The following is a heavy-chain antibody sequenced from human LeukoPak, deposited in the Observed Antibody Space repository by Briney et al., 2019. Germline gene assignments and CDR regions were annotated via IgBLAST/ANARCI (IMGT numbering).Heavy chain of an antibody. D-gene: IGHD1-26*01. CDR2: ISGSGGST. CDR1: GFTFSSYA. J-gene: IGHJ4*02. V-gene: IGHV3-23*01. CDR3: AKLVGATGVWYFDY. Sequence: GGSLRLSCAASGFTFSSYAMSWVRQAPGKGLEWVSAISGSGGSTYYADSVKGRFTISRGNSKNTLYLQMNSLRAEDTAVYYCAKLVGATGVWYFDYWGQGTLVTVSS.